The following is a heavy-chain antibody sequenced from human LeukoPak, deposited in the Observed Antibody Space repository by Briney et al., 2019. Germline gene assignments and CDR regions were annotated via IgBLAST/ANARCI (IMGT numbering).Heavy chain of an antibody. CDR3: AREGYDSSGYPRLLDY. V-gene: IGHV3-53*04. Sequence: GGSLRLFCAASGLTVSSNYITWVRQPPGKGLEWVSVLHAAGGTYYADSVKGRFTISRHISKNTVYLQMNSLRAEDTAVYYCAREGYDSSGYPRLLDYWGQRTLVTVSS. J-gene: IGHJ4*02. CDR2: LHAAGGT. CDR1: GLTVSSNY. D-gene: IGHD3-22*01.